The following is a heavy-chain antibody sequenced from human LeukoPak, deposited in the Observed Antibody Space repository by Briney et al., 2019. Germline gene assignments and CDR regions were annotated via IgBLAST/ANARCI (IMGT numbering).Heavy chain of an antibody. V-gene: IGHV3-23*01. J-gene: IGHJ4*02. CDR3: AKPLSSGWYLDYFDS. CDR2: ISGSGGST. Sequence: GGSLRLSCAASGFTFSSYTMSWARQAPGKGLEWVSAISGSGGSTYYADSVKGRFTISRDNPKNTLYLQMNSLRAEDTAVYYCAKPLSSGWYLDYFDSWGQGTLVTVSS. D-gene: IGHD6-19*01. CDR1: GFTFSSYT.